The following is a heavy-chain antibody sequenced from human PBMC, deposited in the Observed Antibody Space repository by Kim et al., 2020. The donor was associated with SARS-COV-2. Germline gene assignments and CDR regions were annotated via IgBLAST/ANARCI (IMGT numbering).Heavy chain of an antibody. J-gene: IGHJ4*02. V-gene: IGHV1-8*01. D-gene: IGHD6-6*01. CDR3: ARGTVRAARRDVGY. Sequence: HKLQGRVTMTRNTSISTAYMELSSLRSEDTAVYYCARGTVRAARRDVGYWGQGTLVTVSS.